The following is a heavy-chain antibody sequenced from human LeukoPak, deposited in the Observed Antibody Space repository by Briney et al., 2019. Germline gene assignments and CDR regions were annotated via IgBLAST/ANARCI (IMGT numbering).Heavy chain of an antibody. CDR3: AKDREAYGSYGPPDFDY. J-gene: IGHJ4*02. Sequence: GRSLRLSCAASGFTFDDYAMHWVRQAPGKGLERVSGISWNSGSIGYADSVKGRFTISRDNAKNSLYLQMNSLRAEDTALYYCAKDREAYGSYGPPDFDYWGQGTLVTVSS. V-gene: IGHV3-9*01. CDR1: GFTFDDYA. D-gene: IGHD5-18*01. CDR2: ISWNSGSI.